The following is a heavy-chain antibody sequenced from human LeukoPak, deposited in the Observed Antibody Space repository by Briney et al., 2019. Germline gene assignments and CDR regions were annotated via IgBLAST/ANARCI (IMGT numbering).Heavy chain of an antibody. J-gene: IGHJ4*02. CDR3: ATYSSGWYALDY. CDR2: INPYSGDT. CDR1: GYTFTGYY. D-gene: IGHD6-19*01. Sequence: GASVKVSCKASGYTFTGYYMHWVRQAPGQGLEWMGWINPYSGDTNYAQKFQGRVTMTRDTSISTAFMELSRLRSDDTALYYCATYSSGWYALDYWGQGTLVTVSS. V-gene: IGHV1-2*02.